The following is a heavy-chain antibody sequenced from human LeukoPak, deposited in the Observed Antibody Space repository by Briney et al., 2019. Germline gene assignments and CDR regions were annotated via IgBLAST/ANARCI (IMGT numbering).Heavy chain of an antibody. CDR2: FSGNDGNS. V-gene: IGHV3-23*01. Sequence: GGSLRLSCAASGFTFSNYGMTWVRQARGRGLEGGSAFSGNDGNSHYADSVKSQFTTSRDNSKTTLYLQMNSLRAEDTAVYYCAKLWSWGSTSCSTCYYFDYWGQGTLVTVS. CDR1: GFTFSNYG. D-gene: IGHD2-2*01. J-gene: IGHJ4*02. CDR3: AKLWSWGSTSCSTCYYFDY.